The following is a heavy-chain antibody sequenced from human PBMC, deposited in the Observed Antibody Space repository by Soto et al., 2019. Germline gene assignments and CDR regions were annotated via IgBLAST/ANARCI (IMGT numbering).Heavy chain of an antibody. Sequence: GASVKVSCKASGGTFSSYAISWVRQAPGQGLEWMGRIIPILGIANYAQKFQGRVTITADKSTSTAYMELSSLRSEDTAVYYCASAQRSSTFSSDAFEIWGQGTMVTVSS. CDR2: IIPILGIA. J-gene: IGHJ3*02. CDR3: ASAQRSSTFSSDAFEI. D-gene: IGHD2-2*01. CDR1: GGTFSSYA. V-gene: IGHV1-69*04.